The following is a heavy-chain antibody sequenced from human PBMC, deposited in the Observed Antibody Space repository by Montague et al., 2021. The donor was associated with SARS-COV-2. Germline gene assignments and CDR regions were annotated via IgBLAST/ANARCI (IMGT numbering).Heavy chain of an antibody. D-gene: IGHD3-3*01. CDR3: ARLNFHITIFGVVSSRVFDY. CDR1: GGSISSSSNY. V-gene: IGHV4-39*01. Sequence: SETLSLTCTVSGGSISSSSNYWGWIRQPPGKGLEWIGNIYYSGSTYYNPSLMSRVTISVDTSKNQFSLKLSSVTAADTAVYYCARLNFHITIFGVVSSRVFDYWGQGTLVAVSS. J-gene: IGHJ4*02. CDR2: IYYSGST.